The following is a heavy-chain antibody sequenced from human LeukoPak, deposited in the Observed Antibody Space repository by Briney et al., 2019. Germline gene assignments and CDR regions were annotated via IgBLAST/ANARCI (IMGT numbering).Heavy chain of an antibody. CDR1: GGTFSSYA. J-gene: IGHJ4*02. Sequence: ASVTVSFKASGGTFSSYAISWVRQAPGQGLEWMGGIIPIFGTANYAQKFQGRVTITADESTSTAYMELSSLRSEDTAVYYCARGGLEDYGGLLFDYWGQGTLVTVSS. V-gene: IGHV1-69*13. CDR2: IIPIFGTA. CDR3: ARGGLEDYGGLLFDY. D-gene: IGHD4-23*01.